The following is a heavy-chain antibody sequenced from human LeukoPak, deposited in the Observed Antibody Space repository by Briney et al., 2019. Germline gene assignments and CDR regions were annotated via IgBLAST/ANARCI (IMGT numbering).Heavy chain of an antibody. CDR2: ISYDGSNE. Sequence: GRSLRLSCAASGFTFSSYGMHWVRQAPGKGLEWVAVISYDGSNEYYADSVKGRFTISRDNSKNTLYLQMNSLRAEDTAVYYCAKDLVYDSSGYYSGDYWGQGTLVTVSS. J-gene: IGHJ4*02. D-gene: IGHD3-22*01. V-gene: IGHV3-30*18. CDR1: GFTFSSYG. CDR3: AKDLVYDSSGYYSGDY.